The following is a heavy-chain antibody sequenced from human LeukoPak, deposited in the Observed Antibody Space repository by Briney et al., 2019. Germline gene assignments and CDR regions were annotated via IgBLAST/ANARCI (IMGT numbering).Heavy chain of an antibody. CDR3: ARTRVVGTNWFDP. D-gene: IGHD1-26*01. CDR2: ISWNSGSI. CDR1: GFTFDDYA. V-gene: IGHV3-9*03. J-gene: IGHJ5*02. Sequence: GGSLRLSCAASGFTFDDYAMHWVRQAPGKGLEWVSGISWNSGSIGYADSVRGRFTISRDNAKNSLYLQMNSLRAEDMALYYCARTRVVGTNWFDPWGQGTLVTVSS.